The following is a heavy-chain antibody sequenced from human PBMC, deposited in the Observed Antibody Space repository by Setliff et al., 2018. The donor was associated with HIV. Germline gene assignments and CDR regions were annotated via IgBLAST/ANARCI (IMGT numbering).Heavy chain of an antibody. D-gene: IGHD1-7*01. Sequence: SSETLSLTCLVSGDSMIPHYWSWIRQPPGRGLEWIVYISNYGSPSYSHALESRVTILLDTSKNQFSLRLTSVTAADTAVYYCARHRGMPGTTWYNHYMDVWGTGATVTVSS. J-gene: IGHJ6*03. V-gene: IGHV4-59*11. CDR2: ISNYGSP. CDR3: ARHRGMPGTTWYNHYMDV. CDR1: GDSMIPHY.